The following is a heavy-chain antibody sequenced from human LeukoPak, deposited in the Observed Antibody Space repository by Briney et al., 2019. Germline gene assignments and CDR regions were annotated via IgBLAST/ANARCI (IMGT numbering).Heavy chain of an antibody. J-gene: IGHJ4*02. D-gene: IGHD2-8*01. CDR3: ARGYCTNAVCSLGPTQA. Sequence: ASETLSLTCTVSGGSISSSSYYWGWIRRPPGKGLEWIGSIYYSGSTYYNPSLKSRVTISVDTSKNQFSLKLSSVTAADTAVYYCARGYCTNAVCSLGPTQAWGQGTLVTVSS. CDR1: GGSISSSSYY. V-gene: IGHV4-39*07. CDR2: IYYSGST.